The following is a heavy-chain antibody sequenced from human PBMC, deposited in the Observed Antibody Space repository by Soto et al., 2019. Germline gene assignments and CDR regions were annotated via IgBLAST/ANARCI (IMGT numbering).Heavy chain of an antibody. CDR3: ARYCSTTACSRGFDY. J-gene: IGHJ4*02. D-gene: IGHD2-2*01. CDR2: IKQDGSEK. Sequence: VQLVESGGGLVQPGGSLRLSCAASGFTLSTYWMSWVRQAPGKGLEWVAIIKQDGSEKTYVDSVKGRFTISRDNAKNSLSLLMVSLRVEDTAVYYCARYCSTTACSRGFDYWGQGTLVTVSS. CDR1: GFTLSTYW. V-gene: IGHV3-7*01.